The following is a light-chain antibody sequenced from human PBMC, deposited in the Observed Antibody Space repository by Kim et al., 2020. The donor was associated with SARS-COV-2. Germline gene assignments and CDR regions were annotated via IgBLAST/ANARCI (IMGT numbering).Light chain of an antibody. J-gene: IGKJ2*01. V-gene: IGKV1-16*02. Sequence: VGDRGTMTWRASQDISYSLDWFQQKPGKAPKPLIYATATLHSGVPSKFSGGGFGTDFTLTITSLQPEDFATYYCQQYTSMPYTFGQGTKLEI. CDR1: QDISYS. CDR3: QQYTSMPYT. CDR2: ATA.